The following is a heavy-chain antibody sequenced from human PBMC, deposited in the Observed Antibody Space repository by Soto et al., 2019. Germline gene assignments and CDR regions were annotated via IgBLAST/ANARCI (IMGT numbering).Heavy chain of an antibody. CDR2: INAYNGNT. CDR1: GYTFTSYA. Sequence: QVQLVQSGAEVKKPGASVKVSCKASGYTFTSYAISWVRQAPGQGLEWMGWINAYNGNTNSAQKLQGRVTMTTDTSTNTGYMELRSLRSDDTAVYYCARDTAMALPDAWGRGTLVTVSS. CDR3: ARDTAMALPDA. D-gene: IGHD5-18*01. V-gene: IGHV1-18*01. J-gene: IGHJ4*02.